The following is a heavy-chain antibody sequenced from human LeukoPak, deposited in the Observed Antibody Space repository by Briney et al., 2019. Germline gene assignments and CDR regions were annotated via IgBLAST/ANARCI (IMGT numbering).Heavy chain of an antibody. V-gene: IGHV3-7*03. Sequence: PGGSLRLSCAASGFTFTTYWMSWVRQAPGKGLEWVANINQDGTEKYYVDSVKGRFTISRDNAKNSLDLQMNSLRAEDTAVYYCAKSGYNRFDYWGQGTLVTVSS. CDR3: AKSGYNRFDY. CDR1: GFTFTTYW. D-gene: IGHD5-24*01. J-gene: IGHJ4*02. CDR2: INQDGTEK.